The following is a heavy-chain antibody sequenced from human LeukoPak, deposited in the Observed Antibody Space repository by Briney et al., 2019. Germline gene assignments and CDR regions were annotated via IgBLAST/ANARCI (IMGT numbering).Heavy chain of an antibody. CDR1: GFTFSSYA. D-gene: IGHD5-24*01. J-gene: IGHJ4*02. Sequence: GGSLRLSCAASGFTFSSYAMSWVRQAPGKGLEWVSAISGSGGSTYYADSVKGRFTISRDNPKNTLYLQMNSLRAEDTAVYYCAKDPARGRWLQLRYFDYWGQGTLVTVSS. CDR3: AKDPARGRWLQLRYFDY. V-gene: IGHV3-23*01. CDR2: ISGSGGST.